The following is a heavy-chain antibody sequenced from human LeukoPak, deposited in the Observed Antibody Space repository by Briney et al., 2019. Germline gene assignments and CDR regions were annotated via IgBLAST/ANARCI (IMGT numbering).Heavy chain of an antibody. J-gene: IGHJ4*02. CDR1: GGTFSSYA. CDR3: AGTSSGVIAVAGNLFDY. V-gene: IGHV1-69*13. CDR2: IIPIFGTA. D-gene: IGHD6-19*01. Sequence: SVKVSCKASGGTFSSYAISWVRQAPGQGLEWMGGIIPIFGTAYYAQKFQGRVTITADESTSTAYVELSSLRSEDTAVYYCAGTSSGVIAVAGNLFDYWGQGTLVTVSS.